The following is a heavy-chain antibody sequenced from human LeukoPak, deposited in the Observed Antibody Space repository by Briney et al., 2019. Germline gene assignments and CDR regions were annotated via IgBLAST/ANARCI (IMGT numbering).Heavy chain of an antibody. D-gene: IGHD6-6*01. J-gene: IGHJ3*02. CDR2: INHSGST. V-gene: IGHV4-34*01. CDR3: ARMWYSSSSAFDI. Sequence: SETLSLTCAVYGGSFSGYYWNWLRQPPGKGLEWIGEINHSGSTNYNPSLKSRVTISVDTTKNQFSLKLSSVTAADTAVYYCARMWYSSSSAFDIWGQGTMVTVSS. CDR1: GGSFSGYY.